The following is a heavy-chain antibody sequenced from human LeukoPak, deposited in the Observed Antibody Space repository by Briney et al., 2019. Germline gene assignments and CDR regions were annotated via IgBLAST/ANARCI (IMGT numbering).Heavy chain of an antibody. D-gene: IGHD3-9*01. CDR3: AREVRDILTGYYLLDY. V-gene: IGHV4-59*01. CDR1: GGSISSYY. CDR2: IYYSGST. Sequence: SETLSLTCTVSGGSISSYYWSWILQPPGKGLEWIGYIYYSGSTNYNPSLKSRVTISVDTSKNQFSLKLSSVTAADTAVYYCAREVRDILTGYYLLDYWGQGTLVTVSS. J-gene: IGHJ4*02.